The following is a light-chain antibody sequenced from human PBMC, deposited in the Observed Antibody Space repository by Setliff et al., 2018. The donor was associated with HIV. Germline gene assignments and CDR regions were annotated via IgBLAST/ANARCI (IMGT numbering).Light chain of an antibody. CDR3: CSYAGSYTFV. V-gene: IGLV2-11*01. J-gene: IGLJ1*01. CDR2: DVS. CDR1: SSDVGGYNS. Sequence: QSVLTQPRSVSGSPGQAGTISCTGTSSDVGGYNSVSWYQQHPGKAPKLMIYDVSKRPSGVPDRFSGSKSGNTASLTISGLQAEDEADYYCCSYAGSYTFVFGTGTKVTVL.